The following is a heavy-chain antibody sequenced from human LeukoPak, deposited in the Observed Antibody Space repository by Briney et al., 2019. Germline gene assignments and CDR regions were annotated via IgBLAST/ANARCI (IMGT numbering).Heavy chain of an antibody. CDR2: IYYSGST. D-gene: IGHD6-19*01. Sequence: SETLSLTCAVYGGSFSGYYWRWIRQPPGKGLEWNGYIYYSGSTYYNPSLKSRVTISVDTSKNQFSLKLSSVTAADTAVYYCARGPNSSGWYSNWFDPWGQGTLVTVSS. CDR1: GGSFSGYY. J-gene: IGHJ5*02. V-gene: IGHV4-34*09. CDR3: ARGPNSSGWYSNWFDP.